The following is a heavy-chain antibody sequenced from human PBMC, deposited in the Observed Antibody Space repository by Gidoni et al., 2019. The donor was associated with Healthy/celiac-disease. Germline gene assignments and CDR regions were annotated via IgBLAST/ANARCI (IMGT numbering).Heavy chain of an antibody. CDR1: GYPFTGYY. J-gene: IGHJ3*02. Sequence: QVQLVQSGAEVKKPGASVKVSCKASGYPFTGYYMHLVRQAPGQGLEWMGWSNPNSGGTNYAQKFQGRVTMTRDTSISTAYMELSRLRSDDTAVYYCARTLGYCSSTSCYGYAFDIWGQGTMVTVSS. V-gene: IGHV1-2*02. CDR2: SNPNSGGT. D-gene: IGHD2-2*01. CDR3: ARTLGYCSSTSCYGYAFDI.